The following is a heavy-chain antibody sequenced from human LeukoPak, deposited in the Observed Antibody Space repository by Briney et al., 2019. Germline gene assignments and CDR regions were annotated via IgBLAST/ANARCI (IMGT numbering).Heavy chain of an antibody. J-gene: IGHJ4*02. CDR1: GFTFRTYA. CDR2: TSYDGINK. V-gene: IGHV3-30-3*01. CDR3: ARDLLAGTGGDY. Sequence: PGRSLRLSCAGSGFTFRTYAMQWVRQAPGKGLEWVGVTSYDGINKYYAYSVKGRFTISRDNSKNMLYLQMNSLRADDTAVYYCARDLLAGTGGDYWGQGTLVTVSS. D-gene: IGHD6-13*01.